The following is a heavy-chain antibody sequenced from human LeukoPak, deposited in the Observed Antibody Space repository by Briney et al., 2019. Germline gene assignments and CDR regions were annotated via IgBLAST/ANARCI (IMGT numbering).Heavy chain of an antibody. CDR3: ARAPMSYDSSGFGGAFDI. Sequence: GGSLRLSCAASGFTFSNSWMHWVRQVPGKGLVWVSRIRSDGSSTTYADSVKGRFTISRDNSKNTMYLQMNSLRAEDTAMYYCARAPMSYDSSGFGGAFDIWGQGTMVTVSS. V-gene: IGHV3-74*01. J-gene: IGHJ3*02. CDR2: IRSDGSST. CDR1: GFTFSNSW. D-gene: IGHD3-22*01.